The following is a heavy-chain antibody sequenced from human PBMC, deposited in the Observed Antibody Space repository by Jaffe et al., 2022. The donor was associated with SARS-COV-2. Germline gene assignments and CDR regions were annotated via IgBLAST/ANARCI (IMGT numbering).Heavy chain of an antibody. CDR3: ARVSRNDYGEGFDY. V-gene: IGHV3-21*01. J-gene: IGHJ4*02. D-gene: IGHD4-17*01. Sequence: EVQLVESGGGLVKPGGSLRLSCAASGFTFSSYSMNWVRQAPGKGLEWVSSISSSSSYIYYADSVKGRFTISRDNAKNSLYLQMNSLRAEDTAVYYCARVSRNDYGEGFDYWGQGTLVTVSS. CDR2: ISSSSSYI. CDR1: GFTFSSYS.